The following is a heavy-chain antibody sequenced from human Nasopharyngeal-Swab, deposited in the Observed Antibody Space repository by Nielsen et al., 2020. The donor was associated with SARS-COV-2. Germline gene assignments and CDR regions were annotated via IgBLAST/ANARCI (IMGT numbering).Heavy chain of an antibody. CDR3: ARGNQWLARFAFDI. CDR1: GGSFSGYY. V-gene: IGHV4-34*01. CDR2: INHSGST. J-gene: IGHJ3*02. D-gene: IGHD6-19*01. Sequence: SETLSLTCAVYGGSFSGYYWSWIRQPPGKGLEWIGEINHSGSTNYNPSLKSRVTISVDTSKNQFSLKLSSVTAADTAVYYCARGNQWLARFAFDIWGQGTMVTVSS.